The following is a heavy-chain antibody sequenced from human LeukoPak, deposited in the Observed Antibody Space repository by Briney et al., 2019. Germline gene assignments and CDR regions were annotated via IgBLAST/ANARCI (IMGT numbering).Heavy chain of an antibody. Sequence: PGGSLRLSCAASGFTFSSYAMHWLRQAPGKGLEYVSTISSNGISPYYANSVKGRFTISRDNSKNTLYLQMGSLRADDTAVYYCVRAHSIHNYHYGIDVWGHGTTVTVSS. V-gene: IGHV3-64*01. J-gene: IGHJ6*02. CDR2: ISSNGISP. D-gene: IGHD3-3*01. CDR3: VRAHSIHNYHYGIDV. CDR1: GFTFSSYA.